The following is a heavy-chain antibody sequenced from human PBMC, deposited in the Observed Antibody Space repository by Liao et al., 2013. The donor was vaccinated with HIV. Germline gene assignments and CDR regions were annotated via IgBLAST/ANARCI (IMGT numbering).Heavy chain of an antibody. J-gene: IGHJ4*02. Sequence: QVQLHQWGAGLLKPSETLSLTCAVYGGSLSGNFWSWIRQPPGKGLEWIGSIYYSGSTYYNPSLKSRVTISVDTSKNQFSLKLSSVTAADTAVYYCAREYYYDSSGYPDYWGQGTLVTVSS. CDR1: GGSLSGNF. D-gene: IGHD3-22*01. V-gene: IGHV4-34*01. CDR3: AREYYYDSSGYPDY. CDR2: IYYSGST.